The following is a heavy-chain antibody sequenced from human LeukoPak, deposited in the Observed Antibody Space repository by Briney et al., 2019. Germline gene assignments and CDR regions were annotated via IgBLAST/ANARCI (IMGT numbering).Heavy chain of an antibody. Sequence: ASVKVSCKASGYTFTSYDINWVRQATGQGFEWMGWMNPNSGNTGYAQKFQGRVTMTRNTSISTAYMELGSLRSEDTAVYYCAREARYCSGGSCYSVYYFDYWGQGTLVTVSS. CDR2: MNPNSGNT. J-gene: IGHJ4*02. CDR3: AREARYCSGGSCYSVYYFDY. CDR1: GYTFTSYD. D-gene: IGHD2-15*01. V-gene: IGHV1-8*01.